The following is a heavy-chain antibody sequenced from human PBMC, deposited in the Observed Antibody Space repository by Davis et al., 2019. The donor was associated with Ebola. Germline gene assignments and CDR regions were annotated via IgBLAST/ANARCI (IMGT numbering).Heavy chain of an antibody. CDR1: GFTFSGSA. Sequence: GESLKISCVASGFTFSGSAMHWVRQASGKGLEWVGRIRSKANSYATAYAASVKGRFTISRDDSKNTAYLQMNSLKTEDTAVYYCTLGTVATEDYWGQGTLVTVSS. D-gene: IGHD5-12*01. CDR2: IRSKANSYAT. CDR3: TLGTVATEDY. J-gene: IGHJ4*02. V-gene: IGHV3-73*01.